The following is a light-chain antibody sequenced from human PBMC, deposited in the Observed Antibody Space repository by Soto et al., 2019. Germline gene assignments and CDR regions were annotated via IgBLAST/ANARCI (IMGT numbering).Light chain of an antibody. V-gene: IGLV2-8*01. CDR2: EVS. Sequence: QSALTQPPSASGSPGQSATISCTGTSSDVGGYDYVSWYQQHPGKAPKLMTYEVSKRPSGVPDRFSGSKSGNTASLTVSGLQAEDEADYYCSSYAGSSTYVFGTGTKVTVL. J-gene: IGLJ1*01. CDR1: SSDVGGYDY. CDR3: SSYAGSSTYV.